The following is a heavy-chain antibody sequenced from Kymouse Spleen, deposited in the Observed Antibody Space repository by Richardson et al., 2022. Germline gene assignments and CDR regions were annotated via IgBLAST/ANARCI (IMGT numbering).Heavy chain of an antibody. D-gene: IGHD3-10*01. CDR2: INHSGST. CDR3: ARGGVRGVIIGYGMDV. CDR1: GGSFSGYY. V-gene: IGHV4-34*01. J-gene: IGHJ6*02. Sequence: QVQLQQWGAGLLKPSETLSLTCAVYGGSFSGYYWSWIRQPPGKGLEWIGEINHSGSTNYNPSLKSRVTISVDTSKNQFSLKLSSVTAADTAVYYCARGGVRGVIIGYGMDVWGQGTTVTVSS.